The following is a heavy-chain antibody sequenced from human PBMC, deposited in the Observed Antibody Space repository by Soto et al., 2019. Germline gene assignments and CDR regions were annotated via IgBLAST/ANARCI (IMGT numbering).Heavy chain of an antibody. V-gene: IGHV4-61*01. CDR3: GRVPVDTYMIYWSDP. J-gene: IGHJ5*02. CDR2: IYFTGNT. CDR1: GDSVSSGNYY. Sequence: SETLSLTCTVSGDSVSSGNYYWSWIRQPPGRGLEWIGSIYFTGNTNYNPSLKSRLTLSIDTSRNLFSLRLGSVTAADTAVYYCGRVPVDTYMIYWSDPWGQGTLVTVSS. D-gene: IGHD3-16*01.